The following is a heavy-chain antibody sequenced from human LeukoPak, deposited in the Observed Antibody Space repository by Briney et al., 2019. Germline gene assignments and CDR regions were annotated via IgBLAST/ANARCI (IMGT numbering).Heavy chain of an antibody. D-gene: IGHD2-21*02. CDR2: ISYDGSNK. CDR1: GFTFSSYE. J-gene: IGHJ2*01. Sequence: GGSLRLSCAASGFTFSSYEMNWVRQAPGKGLEWVAVISYDGSNKYYADSVKGRFTISRDNSKNSLYLQMNSLRAEDTAVYYCARDLAYCGGDCYGYFDLWGRGTLVTVSS. V-gene: IGHV3-30*04. CDR3: ARDLAYCGGDCYGYFDL.